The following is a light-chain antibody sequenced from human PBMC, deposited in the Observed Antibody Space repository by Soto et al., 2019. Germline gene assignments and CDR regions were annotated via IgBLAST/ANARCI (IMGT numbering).Light chain of an antibody. V-gene: IGKV3-20*01. Sequence: EIVLTQSPGTLSLSPWERATVXXRAGQSVSSSYLAWYQQKPGQAPRLXXYGASSRATGTPDRFSGSGSGTDFTLTISRLEPEDFAVYYCQQYGSSPTITFGQGTRLEIK. CDR3: QQYGSSPTIT. J-gene: IGKJ5*01. CDR1: QSVSSSY. CDR2: GAS.